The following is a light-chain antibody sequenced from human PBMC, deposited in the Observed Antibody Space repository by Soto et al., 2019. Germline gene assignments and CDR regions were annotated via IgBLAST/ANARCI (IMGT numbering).Light chain of an antibody. V-gene: IGKV3-11*01. CDR3: QKLPDWTPQWT. CDR2: DAS. Sequence: EVVLTQSPDTLSLPPGERATLSCRASQSISSYLAWYQQKPGQAPRLLIYDASSRATGIPARFSGSGSGTYFTLTISSREPEDFAVEYFQKLPDWTPQWTFGQGTKVEIK. J-gene: IGKJ1*01. CDR1: QSISSY.